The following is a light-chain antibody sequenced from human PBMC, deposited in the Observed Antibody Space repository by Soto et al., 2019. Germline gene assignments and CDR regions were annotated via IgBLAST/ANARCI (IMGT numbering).Light chain of an antibody. Sequence: EIVLTQSPATLSVSPGERATLSCRASQSVSSNLAWYQQKPGQAPRVLIYAASNRATGIPDRFSGSGSGTDFSLTISRLETEDFAVYYCHQYDNTPQTFGQGTKVDIK. V-gene: IGKV3-20*01. CDR1: QSVSSN. CDR3: HQYDNTPQT. CDR2: AAS. J-gene: IGKJ2*01.